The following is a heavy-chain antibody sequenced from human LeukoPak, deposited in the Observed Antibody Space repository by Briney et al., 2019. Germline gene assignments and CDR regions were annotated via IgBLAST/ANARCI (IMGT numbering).Heavy chain of an antibody. D-gene: IGHD5-18*01. V-gene: IGHV3-13*01. CDR2: VSSGFHA. Sequence: GGSLRLSCTASGFTLGSHDMHWVRQIPGQGLEWVAAVSSGFHAFFADSVQGRFTVSREGAWNSLYLQMNSLRAGDTAVYYCVREARGYHYTYFDYWGQGTLVTVSS. CDR1: GFTLGSHD. J-gene: IGHJ4*02. CDR3: VREARGYHYTYFDY.